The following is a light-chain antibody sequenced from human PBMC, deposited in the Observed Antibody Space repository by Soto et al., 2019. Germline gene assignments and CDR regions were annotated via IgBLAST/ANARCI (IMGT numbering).Light chain of an antibody. CDR3: QQYGNSPRP. Sequence: ELVLTQSPGTLSLSPGERATLSCRASQSIGSSFLGWYQQKPGQAPRLLTFETSSMDPGVPDRFSGSGSGTDFTLTINLLEPEDFAVYYCQQYGNSPRPFGQGTKLEIK. CDR2: ETS. CDR1: QSIGSSF. J-gene: IGKJ1*01. V-gene: IGKV3-20*01.